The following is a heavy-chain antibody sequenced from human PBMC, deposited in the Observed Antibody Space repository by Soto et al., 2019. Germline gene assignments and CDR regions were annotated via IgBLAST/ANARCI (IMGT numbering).Heavy chain of an antibody. V-gene: IGHV2-5*01. J-gene: IGHJ3*02. CDR2: IYWNDDK. D-gene: IGHD5-12*01. CDR1: GFSLSTSGVG. Sequence: QITLKESGPTLVKPTQTLTMTCTFSGFSLSTSGVGVAWIRQPPGKALEWLALIYWNDDKRYSPSLKSRLTITNDTSKKQVVLTMPNMDPVDTATYYCAHGRVKLGGYNPQCACDIWGRVTMVTFSA. CDR3: AHGRVKLGGYNPQCACDI.